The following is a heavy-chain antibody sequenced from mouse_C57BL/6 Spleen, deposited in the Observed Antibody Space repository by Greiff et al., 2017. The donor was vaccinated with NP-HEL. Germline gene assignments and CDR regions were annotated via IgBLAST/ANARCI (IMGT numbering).Heavy chain of an antibody. Sequence: EVHLVESGAELVRPGASVKLSCTASGFNIKDYYMHWVKQRPEQGLEWIGRIDPEDGDTEYAPKFQGKATMTADTSSNTAYLQLSSLTSEDTAVYYCTTAYYYGSSYPAWFAYWGQGTLVTVSA. J-gene: IGHJ3*01. CDR1: GFNIKDYY. D-gene: IGHD1-1*01. CDR3: TTAYYYGSSYPAWFAY. CDR2: IDPEDGDT. V-gene: IGHV14-1*01.